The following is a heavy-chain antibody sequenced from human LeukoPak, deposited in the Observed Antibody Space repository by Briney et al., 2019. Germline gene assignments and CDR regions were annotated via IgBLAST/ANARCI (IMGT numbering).Heavy chain of an antibody. D-gene: IGHD6-19*01. Sequence: ASETLSLTCAVYGVSFSDYYWSWIRQPPGKGLEWIGEVTHSRSTNYNPSLKRRVTISVVTSMNQFSLKLSSVTAPDTAVYYCARRLPVAGRAPDQWGPGTLVTVSS. CDR1: GVSFSDYY. CDR3: ARRLPVAGRAPDQ. J-gene: IGHJ4*02. CDR2: VTHSRST. V-gene: IGHV4-34*01.